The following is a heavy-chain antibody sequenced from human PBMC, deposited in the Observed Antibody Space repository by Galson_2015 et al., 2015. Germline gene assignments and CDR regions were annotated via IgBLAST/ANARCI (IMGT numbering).Heavy chain of an antibody. D-gene: IGHD1-1*01. J-gene: IGHJ5*02. Sequence: SETLSLTCTVSGDSISSYYWNYIRQPPGKGLEWIGYVYYSGSIKYNPSLKSRVTISVDTSKNQFSLKLTSVTAADTAVYYCARGRSNLNDLGGWFDPWGQGTLVTVSS. CDR3: ARGRSNLNDLGGWFDP. V-gene: IGHV4-59*01. CDR2: VYYSGSI. CDR1: GDSISSYY.